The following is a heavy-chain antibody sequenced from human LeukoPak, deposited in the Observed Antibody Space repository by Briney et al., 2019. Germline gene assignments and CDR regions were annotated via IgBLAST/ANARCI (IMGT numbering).Heavy chain of an antibody. CDR2: ISGSGGST. J-gene: IGHJ4*02. CDR1: GFTFSSYA. V-gene: IGHV3-23*01. D-gene: IGHD1-26*01. Sequence: SGGSLRLSCVVSGFTFSSYAMSWVRQAPGKGLEWVSAISGSGGSTYYADSVKGRFTISRDNSKNTLYLQMNSLRAEDTAVYYCAKSLVGATSFGVLDYWGQGTLVTVSS. CDR3: AKSLVGATSFGVLDY.